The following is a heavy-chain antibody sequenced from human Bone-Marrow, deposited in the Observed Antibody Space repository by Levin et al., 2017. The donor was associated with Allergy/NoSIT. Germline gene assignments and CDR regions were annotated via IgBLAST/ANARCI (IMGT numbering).Heavy chain of an antibody. D-gene: IGHD2-2*01. CDR3: TADLEESSTYSCDY. CDR1: GFIFSKTW. Sequence: SCAGSGFIFSKTWMTWVRQAPGKGLESVARIKRKSDGETTDYAAPVKGRFIISRDDSKNTVYLQMNSLTIEDTAMYYCTADLEESSTYSCDYWGRGTLVTVSS. CDR2: IKRKSDGETT. V-gene: IGHV3-15*05. J-gene: IGHJ4*02.